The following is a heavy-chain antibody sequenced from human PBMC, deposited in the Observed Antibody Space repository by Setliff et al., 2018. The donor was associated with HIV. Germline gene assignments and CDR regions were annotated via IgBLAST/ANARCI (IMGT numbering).Heavy chain of an antibody. CDR3: TRTSRAAY. V-gene: IGHV3-21*06. CDR1: AFTFNKYA. J-gene: IGHJ4*02. Sequence: PGGSLRLSCTASAFTFNKYAMAWVRQAPGKGLEWVSAISDTGDYISYADSVKGRFTISRDNAKSSLYLQMNSLRAEDTAVYYCTRTSRAAYWGRGTLVTVSS. D-gene: IGHD6-25*01. CDR2: ISDTGDYI.